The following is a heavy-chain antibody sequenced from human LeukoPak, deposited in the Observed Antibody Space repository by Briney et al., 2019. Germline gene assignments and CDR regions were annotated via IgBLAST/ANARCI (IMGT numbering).Heavy chain of an antibody. D-gene: IGHD6-25*01. V-gene: IGHV3-30*19. J-gene: IGHJ4*02. CDR3: ARIRSDGY. CDR2: ISYDGSNK. Sequence: PGGSLRLSCAASGFTFSYYGFHWVRQAPGKGLEWVAVISYDGSNKYYADSVKGRFTISRDNSKNTLYLQMNSLRAEDTAVYYCARIRSDGYWGQGTLVTVSS. CDR1: GFTFSYYG.